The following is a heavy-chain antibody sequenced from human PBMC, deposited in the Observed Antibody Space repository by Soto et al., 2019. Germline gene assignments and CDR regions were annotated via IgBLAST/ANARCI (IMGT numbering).Heavy chain of an antibody. CDR1: GFSLSTSGVG. Sequence: QITLQESAPVLVRPTETLTLTCTYSGFSLSTSGVGVGWVRQSPGKALEWLAVIYWDDDKRYMPSLQTRLTIIKDTTGHMLGLAMTHTVPLDIRTDSFARRRRQSGNPWDSGAFDISGHGTVVAV. J-gene: IGHJ3*02. D-gene: IGHD1-26*01. V-gene: IGHV2-5*02. CDR2: IYWDDDK. CDR3: ARRRRQSGNPWDSGAFDI.